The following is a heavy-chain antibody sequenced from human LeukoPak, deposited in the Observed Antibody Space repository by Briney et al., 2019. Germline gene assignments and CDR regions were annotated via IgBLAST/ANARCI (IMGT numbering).Heavy chain of an antibody. CDR3: ARDTALWTFDI. CDR2: IYHSGST. CDR1: GYSISSGYY. J-gene: IGHJ3*02. Sequence: SETLSLTCTVSGYSISSGYYWGWIRQPPGKGLEWIGSIYHSGSTYYNPSLKSRVTISVDTSKNQFSLKMTSVTAADTAMYYCARDTALWTFDIWGQGTMVTVSS. V-gene: IGHV4-38-2*02. D-gene: IGHD2-21*02.